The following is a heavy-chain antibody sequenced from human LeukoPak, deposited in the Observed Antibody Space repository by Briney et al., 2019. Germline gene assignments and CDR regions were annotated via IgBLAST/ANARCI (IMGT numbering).Heavy chain of an antibody. V-gene: IGHV4-30-2*01. D-gene: IGHD6-19*01. CDR3: ARLIAVAGTTRGDY. CDR2: IYHSGST. CDR1: GGSISSGGYY. Sequence: SETLSLTCTVSGGSISSGGYYWSWIRQPPGKGLEWIGYIYHSGSTYYNPSLKSRVTISVDRSKNQFSLKLSSVTAADTAVYYCARLIAVAGTTRGDYWGQGTLVTVSS. J-gene: IGHJ4*02.